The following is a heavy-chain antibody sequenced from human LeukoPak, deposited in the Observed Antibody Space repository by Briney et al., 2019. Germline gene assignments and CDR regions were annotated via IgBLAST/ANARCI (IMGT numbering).Heavy chain of an antibody. CDR2: ISSTSSYI. CDR1: GFTFSSYS. J-gene: IGHJ4*02. CDR3: ARDEVYGEQYYFDY. V-gene: IGHV3-21*01. D-gene: IGHD4/OR15-4a*01. Sequence: GGSLRLSCAASGFTFSSYSMNWVRQAPGRALEWVSSISSTSSYIYYADSVKGRFTISRDNAKNSLYLRMNSLRAEDTAVYYCARDEVYGEQYYFDYWGQGTLVTVSS.